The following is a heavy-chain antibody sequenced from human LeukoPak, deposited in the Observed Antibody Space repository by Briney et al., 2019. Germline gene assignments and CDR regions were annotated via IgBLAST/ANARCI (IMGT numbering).Heavy chain of an antibody. D-gene: IGHD1-14*01. J-gene: IGHJ4*02. Sequence: GGSLRLSCAASGFTFSSYAMNWVRQAPGKGLEWVSTISGGGGSTYYAGSVKGRFTISRDNSKNTLYLQMNSLRAEDTAVYYCAKGTAASSPRRSDYRGQGTLVTVSS. CDR3: AKGTAASSPRRSDY. CDR1: GFTFSSYA. V-gene: IGHV3-23*01. CDR2: ISGGGGST.